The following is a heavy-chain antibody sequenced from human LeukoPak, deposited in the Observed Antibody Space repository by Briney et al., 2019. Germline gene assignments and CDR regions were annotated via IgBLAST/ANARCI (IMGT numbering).Heavy chain of an antibody. Sequence: GGSLRLSCAASGFTFSSYDMHWVRQATGKGLEWVSAIGTAGDTYYADSVKGRFTISRDNSKNTLYLQMNSLRAEDTAVYYCAKKPGDYVWGSYRPFDYWGQGTLVTVSS. V-gene: IGHV3-13*01. CDR2: IGTAGDT. D-gene: IGHD3-16*02. J-gene: IGHJ4*02. CDR1: GFTFSSYD. CDR3: AKKPGDYVWGSYRPFDY.